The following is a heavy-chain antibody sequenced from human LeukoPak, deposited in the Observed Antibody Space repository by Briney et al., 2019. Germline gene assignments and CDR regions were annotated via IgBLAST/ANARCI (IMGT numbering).Heavy chain of an antibody. CDR1: GFTFRSYG. V-gene: IGHV3-23*01. J-gene: IGHJ4*02. CDR2: ISGSGDST. D-gene: IGHD1-26*01. CDR3: AKDALIWWELTTYYFDY. Sequence: GGTLRLSCAASGFTFRSYGMTWVRKPPGKGLEWVSAISGSGDSTYYADSVKGRFTISRDNSRNTLYLQMNSLRAEDTAVYYCAKDALIWWELTTYYFDYWGQGTLVTVSS.